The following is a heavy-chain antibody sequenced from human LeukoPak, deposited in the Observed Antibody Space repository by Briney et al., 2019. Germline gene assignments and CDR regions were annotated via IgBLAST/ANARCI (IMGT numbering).Heavy chain of an antibody. V-gene: IGHV3-20*04. J-gene: IGHJ4*02. CDR1: GFTFNDYG. D-gene: IGHD2-8*01. Sequence: GGSLRLSCAVSGFTFNDYGMSWVSQAPGKGLSLVSGINSNGRSIGYSVSVKRRFTISRDNVKNSLYLQMNSLRAEDTALYYCARGSCTFDYGGQGSLVTVS. CDR3: ARGSCTFDY. CDR2: INSNGRSI.